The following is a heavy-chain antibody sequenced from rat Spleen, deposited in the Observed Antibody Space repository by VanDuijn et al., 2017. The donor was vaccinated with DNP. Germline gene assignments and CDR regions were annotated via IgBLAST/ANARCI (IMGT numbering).Heavy chain of an antibody. CDR3: AGRPPPTRGPFDY. CDR1: GFTFSNYY. Sequence: EVQLMESGGGLVQPGRSMKLSCAASGFTFSNYYMAWVRQAPTKGLEWVASISTGGGNTYYRDSVKGRFTISRDNAKSTLYLQMDSLRSEDTATYYCAGRPPPTRGPFDYWGQGVTVTVSS. J-gene: IGHJ2*01. V-gene: IGHV5-25*01. D-gene: IGHD1-4*01. CDR2: ISTGGGNT.